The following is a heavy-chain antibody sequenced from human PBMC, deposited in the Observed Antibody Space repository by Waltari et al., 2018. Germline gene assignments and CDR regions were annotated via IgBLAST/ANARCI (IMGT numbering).Heavy chain of an antibody. CDR2: IYYSGST. V-gene: IGHV4-39*01. CDR3: ARQGSGLANWFDP. D-gene: IGHD6-19*01. CDR1: GGSISSSSYY. J-gene: IGHJ5*02. Sequence: QLQLQESGPGLVKPSETLSLTCTVSGGSISSSSYYWGWIRQPPGKGLEWIGSIYYSGSTYYNPSLKSRVTISVDTSKNQFSLKLSSVTAADTAVYYCARQGSGLANWFDPWGQGTLVTVSS.